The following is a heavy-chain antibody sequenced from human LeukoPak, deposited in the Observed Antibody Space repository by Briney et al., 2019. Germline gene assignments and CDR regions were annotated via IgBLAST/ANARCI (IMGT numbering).Heavy chain of an antibody. J-gene: IGHJ4*02. Sequence: SETLSLICTLSGGSISSDYWSWIRQPPGKGLEWIGYIYNSGTSYNPSLKSRVSITVDTSRDQYSLELTSVTAADTAVYYCARGGGCSAGTCFSPYFDYWGQGNLVTVSS. D-gene: IGHD2-15*01. CDR2: IYNSGT. CDR3: ARGGGCSAGTCFSPYFDY. V-gene: IGHV4-59*01. CDR1: GGSISSDY.